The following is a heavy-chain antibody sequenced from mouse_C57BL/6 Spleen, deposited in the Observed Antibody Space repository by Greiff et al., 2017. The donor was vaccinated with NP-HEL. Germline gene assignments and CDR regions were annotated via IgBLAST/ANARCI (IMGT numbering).Heavy chain of an antibody. J-gene: IGHJ3*01. Sequence: QVHVKQPGAELVRPGTSVKLSCKASGYTFTSYWMHWVKQRPGQGLEWIGVIDPSDSYTNYNQKFKGKATLTVDTSSSTAYMQLSSLTSEDSAVYYCAPWDVGFAYWGQGTLVTVSA. V-gene: IGHV1-59*01. CDR1: GYTFTSYW. D-gene: IGHD4-1*01. CDR2: IDPSDSYT. CDR3: APWDVGFAY.